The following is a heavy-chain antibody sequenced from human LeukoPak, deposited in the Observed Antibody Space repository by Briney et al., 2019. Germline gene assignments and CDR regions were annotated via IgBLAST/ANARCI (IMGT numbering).Heavy chain of an antibody. V-gene: IGHV1-2*06. CDR2: INPNSGGT. D-gene: IGHD3-10*01. CDR1: GYTFTGYY. J-gene: IGHJ3*02. Sequence: ASVKVSCKASGYTFTGYYMHWVRQAPGQGLEWMGRINPNSGGTNYAQKFQGRVTMTRDTSISTAYMELSRLRSDDTAVYYCARGAVELGDDAFDIWGQGTMVTVSS. CDR3: ARGAVELGDDAFDI.